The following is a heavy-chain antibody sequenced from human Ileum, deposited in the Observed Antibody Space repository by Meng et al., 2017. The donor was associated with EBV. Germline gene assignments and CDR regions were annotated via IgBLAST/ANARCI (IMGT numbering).Heavy chain of an antibody. Sequence: GRVVGCGGGLVQPGGSLRLSCGASGFAFSNYWMHWVRQAPGKGLVWVSRIRPDGSGANYADFVEGRFTISRDNAKNTLFLQMNSLRAEDTAVYYCARADPLTAAANWGQGTLVTVSS. V-gene: IGHV3-74*01. D-gene: IGHD6-13*01. CDR3: ARADPLTAAAN. CDR2: IRPDGSGA. CDR1: GFAFSNYW. J-gene: IGHJ4*02.